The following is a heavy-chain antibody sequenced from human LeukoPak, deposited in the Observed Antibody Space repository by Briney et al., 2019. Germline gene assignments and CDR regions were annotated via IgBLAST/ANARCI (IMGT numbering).Heavy chain of an antibody. J-gene: IGHJ4*02. D-gene: IGHD3-16*01. CDR3: AKGYYDYVWGSYYFDY. Sequence: GGALRLSCAASGFTFSSYAMSWVRQAPGKGLEWVSAISGSGGRTYYADSVKGRFTISRDNARDTLYLQMNSLRAEDTAVYYCAKGYYDYVWGSYYFDYWGQGTLVTVSS. V-gene: IGHV3-23*01. CDR1: GFTFSSYA. CDR2: ISGSGGRT.